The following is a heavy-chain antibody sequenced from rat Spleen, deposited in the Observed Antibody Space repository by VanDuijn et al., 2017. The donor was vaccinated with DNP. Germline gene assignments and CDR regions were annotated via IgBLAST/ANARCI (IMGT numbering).Heavy chain of an antibody. CDR3: AIQLGVFDY. CDR1: GYSITSNHK. D-gene: IGHD5-1*01. CDR2: INNAGST. J-gene: IGHJ2*01. Sequence: EVKLQESGPGLVKPSQSLSLTCSVTGYSITSNHKWTWIRKFPGNELEWMGYINNAGSTNYNPSLKSRFSITRDTSKNQFFLQVNSVRNEDTATYYCAIQLGVFDYWGQGVMVIVSS. V-gene: IGHV3-3*01.